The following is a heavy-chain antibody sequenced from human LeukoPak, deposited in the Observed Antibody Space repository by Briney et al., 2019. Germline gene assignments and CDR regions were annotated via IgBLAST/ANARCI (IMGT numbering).Heavy chain of an antibody. CDR1: AGSFSGYY. J-gene: IGHJ6*03. V-gene: IGHV4-34*01. CDR2: INHSGST. D-gene: IGHD3-3*01. CDR3: ARAGLDFWSGYVDYYYYMDV. Sequence: SETLSLTCAVYAGSFSGYYWSWIRQPAGKGLEWIGEINHSGSTNYNPSLKSRVTISVDTSKNQFSLKLSSVTAADTAVYYFARAGLDFWSGYVDYYYYMDVWGKGTTVTVSS.